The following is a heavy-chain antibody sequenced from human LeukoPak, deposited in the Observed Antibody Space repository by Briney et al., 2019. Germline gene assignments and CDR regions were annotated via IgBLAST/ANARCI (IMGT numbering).Heavy chain of an antibody. Sequence: SQTLSLTCTVSGGSISSGSYYWSWIRQPAGKGLEWIGRIYTSGSTNYNPSLKSRVTISVDTSKNQFSLKLSSVTAADTAVYYCARESRPTNFDYWGQGTLVTVSS. V-gene: IGHV4-61*02. CDR2: IYTSGST. CDR1: GGSISSGSYY. J-gene: IGHJ4*02. CDR3: ARESRPTNFDY.